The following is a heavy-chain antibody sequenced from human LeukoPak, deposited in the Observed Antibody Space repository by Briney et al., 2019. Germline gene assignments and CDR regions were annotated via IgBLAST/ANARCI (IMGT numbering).Heavy chain of an antibody. Sequence: GGSLRLSCAASGFTFSSYSMDWVRQAPGKGLEWVSYISSTGSNIHYADPVKGRFTISRDNGKNSLYLQMNSLRDEDTAVYYCARGLMYCGGDCYRAFDIWGQGTMVTVSS. CDR2: ISSTGSNI. J-gene: IGHJ3*02. D-gene: IGHD2-21*02. V-gene: IGHV3-48*02. CDR1: GFTFSSYS. CDR3: ARGLMYCGGDCYRAFDI.